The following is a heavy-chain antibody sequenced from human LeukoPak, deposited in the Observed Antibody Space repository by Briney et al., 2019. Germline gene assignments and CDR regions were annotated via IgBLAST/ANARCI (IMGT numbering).Heavy chain of an antibody. V-gene: IGHV4-59*01. Sequence: SETLSLTCTVSGGSIGSYYWSWIRQPPGKGLEWIGYIYYSGSTNYNPSLKSRVTISVDTSKNQFSLKLSSVTAADTAVYYCARGRLIVSWGQGTLVTVSS. CDR2: IYYSGST. J-gene: IGHJ4*02. CDR1: GGSIGSYY. CDR3: ARGRLIVS.